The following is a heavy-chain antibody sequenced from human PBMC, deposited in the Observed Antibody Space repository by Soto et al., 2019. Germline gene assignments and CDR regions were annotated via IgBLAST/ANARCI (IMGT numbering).Heavy chain of an antibody. CDR1: SGSFSGYY. D-gene: IGHD3-10*01. V-gene: IGHV4-34*01. J-gene: IGHJ5*02. Sequence: SESRSLAWALYSGSFSGYYCSWVRQPPGKWLELIGEINNSGSTNYNPSPKSRVTISVDTSKNKFSLKMSSVNDADTAVYYCERGGALLWFGELYWFDHWGQGTLVTVSS. CDR3: ERGGALLWFGELYWFDH. CDR2: INNSGST.